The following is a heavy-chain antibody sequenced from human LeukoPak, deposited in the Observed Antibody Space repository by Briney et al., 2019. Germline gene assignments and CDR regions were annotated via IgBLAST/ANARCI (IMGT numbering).Heavy chain of an antibody. CDR1: GFSFSVYW. D-gene: IGHD2-2*01. J-gene: IGHJ4*02. CDR2: INQDGSEK. Sequence: PGGSLRLSCAPSGFSFSVYWMTWVRQAPGKGLEWVANINQDGSEKYYVDSVKGRFTISRDNAKNSLYLQMNSLRAKDTAVYHCARPGTVVPAAIDYWGQGTLVTVSS. V-gene: IGHV3-7*01. CDR3: ARPGTVVPAAIDY.